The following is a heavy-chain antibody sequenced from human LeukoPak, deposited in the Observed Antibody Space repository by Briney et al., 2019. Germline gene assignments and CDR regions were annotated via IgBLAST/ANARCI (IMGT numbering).Heavy chain of an antibody. CDR2: ISGSGTRT. CDR3: AKAPTKEEEWLLLNYFDY. Sequence: PGGSLRLSCVGSGFTLSSYAMSWVRQAPGKGLEWVSAISGSGTRTYYADSVKGRFTISRDNSKNTLYLQMNSLRAEDTAVYYCAKAPTKEEEWLLLNYFDYWGQGTVVTVSP. D-gene: IGHD3-22*01. CDR1: GFTLSSYA. V-gene: IGHV3-23*01. J-gene: IGHJ4*02.